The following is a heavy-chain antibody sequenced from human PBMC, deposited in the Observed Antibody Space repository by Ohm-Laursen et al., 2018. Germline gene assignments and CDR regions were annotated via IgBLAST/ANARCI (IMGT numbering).Heavy chain of an antibody. V-gene: IGHV3-23*01. CDR1: GFSFSDHH. D-gene: IGHD2-21*01. J-gene: IGHJ4*02. CDR2: ISGSGASS. Sequence: GSLRLSCAASGFSFSDHHMDWVRQAPGKSLKCISTISGSGASSHYADSVKGRFTISRDNSKNTVYLQMNSLRGEDTAIYYCARDRIDFDYWGQGTLVTVSS. CDR3: ARDRIDFDY.